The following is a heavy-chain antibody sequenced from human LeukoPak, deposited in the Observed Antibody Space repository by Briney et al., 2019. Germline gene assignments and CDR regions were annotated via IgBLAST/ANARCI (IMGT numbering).Heavy chain of an antibody. CDR2: INSAGSDT. CDR1: GFIFSNYW. D-gene: IGHD5-18*01. Sequence: GGSLRLSCAASGFIFSNYWMHWVRQAPGKGLVWVSRINSAGSDTNYAGSVRGRFTISRDNAKNTLYLQMNSLRTEDTAVYYCAKMDTTRGSYFAPWGQGTLVTVSS. CDR3: AKMDTTRGSYFAP. J-gene: IGHJ5*02. V-gene: IGHV3-74*01.